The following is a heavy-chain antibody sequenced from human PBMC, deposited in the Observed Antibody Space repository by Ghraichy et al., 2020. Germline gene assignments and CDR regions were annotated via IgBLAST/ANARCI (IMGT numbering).Heavy chain of an antibody. Sequence: SVKVSCKASGGTFSSYAISCVRQAPGQGLEWMGGIIPIFGTANYAQKFQGRVTITADESTSTAYMELSSLRSEDTAVYYCARAPVDIVVVPAAPRDYYYYYMDVWGKGTTVTVSS. CDR2: IIPIFGTA. CDR3: ARAPVDIVVVPAAPRDYYYYYMDV. D-gene: IGHD2-2*01. J-gene: IGHJ6*03. CDR1: GGTFSSYA. V-gene: IGHV1-69*13.